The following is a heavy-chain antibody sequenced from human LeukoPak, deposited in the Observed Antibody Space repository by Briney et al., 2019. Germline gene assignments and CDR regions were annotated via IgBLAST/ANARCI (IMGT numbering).Heavy chain of an antibody. CDR1: SGSIRSQH. V-gene: IGHV4-59*11. CDR3: TRDRNGGDHYYMDV. D-gene: IGHD3-16*01. CDR2: ISYSGTT. Sequence: SETLSLTCTVSSGSIRSQHWSWIRQPPGKGLEWIGFISYSGTTYHNPSLESQVTISRDTSRNQFSLKLSSVTAADTAVYYCTRDRNGGDHYYMDVWGKGTTVTVSS. J-gene: IGHJ6*03.